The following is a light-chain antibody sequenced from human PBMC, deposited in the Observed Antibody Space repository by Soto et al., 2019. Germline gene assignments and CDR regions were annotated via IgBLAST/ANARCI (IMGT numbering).Light chain of an antibody. V-gene: IGKV1-5*01. CDR2: NAS. Sequence: DIQMTQSPSTLSASVADTVTIACLASRNIERWLAWYQQKPGKPPKLLILNASTLGSGVPSRFSGSGSGTEFTLTISGLQPDDFATYYCQHCDTSWPFGQGTKVDIK. CDR1: RNIERW. CDR3: QHCDTSWP. J-gene: IGKJ1*01.